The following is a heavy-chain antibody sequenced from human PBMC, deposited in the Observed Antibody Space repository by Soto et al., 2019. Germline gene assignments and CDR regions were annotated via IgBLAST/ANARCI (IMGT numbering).Heavy chain of an antibody. Sequence: GGSLRLSCAASGFTFSSYAMSWVRQAPGKGLEWVSAISGSGGSTYYADSVKGRFTISRDNSKNTLYLQMNSLRAEDTAVYYCAKSATIGSYGGNSWFDPCGQGTLVTVSS. D-gene: IGHD4-17*01. CDR1: GFTFSSYA. CDR3: AKSATIGSYGGNSWFDP. V-gene: IGHV3-23*01. CDR2: ISGSGGST. J-gene: IGHJ5*02.